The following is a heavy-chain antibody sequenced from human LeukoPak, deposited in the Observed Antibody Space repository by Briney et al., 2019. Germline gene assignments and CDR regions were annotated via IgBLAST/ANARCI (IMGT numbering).Heavy chain of an antibody. CDR3: AREFNYYGSGSYHDY. Sequence: ASVKVSCKASGYTFTNFDINWVRQAPGQGLEWMGWINTNTGNPTYAQGFTGRFVFSLDTSASTAYLQISSLKAEDTAVYYCAREFNYYGSGSYHDYWGQGTLVTVSS. J-gene: IGHJ4*02. CDR1: GYTFTNFD. V-gene: IGHV7-4-1*02. D-gene: IGHD3-10*01. CDR2: INTNTGNP.